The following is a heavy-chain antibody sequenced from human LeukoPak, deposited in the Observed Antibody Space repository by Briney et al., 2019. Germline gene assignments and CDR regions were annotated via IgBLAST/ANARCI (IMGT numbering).Heavy chain of an antibody. D-gene: IGHD3-22*01. Sequence: GGSLRLSCAASGFSFNASAMSWVRQAPGKGLEWVSSISHVGTYTYYADSVKGRFTISRDNSKSTVSLEMNSLRADDTAVYFWAKWDSRGDSRGGGFDYWGQGSLVIVSS. CDR3: AKWDSRGDSRGGGFDY. V-gene: IGHV3-23*01. CDR1: GFSFNASA. CDR2: ISHVGTYT. J-gene: IGHJ4*02.